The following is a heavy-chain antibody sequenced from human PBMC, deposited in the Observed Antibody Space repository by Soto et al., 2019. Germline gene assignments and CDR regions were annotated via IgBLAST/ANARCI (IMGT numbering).Heavy chain of an antibody. CDR3: ARVRVVVVPAAIRHYGMDV. Sequence: SVKVSCKASGGTFSSYAISWVRQAPGQGLGWMGGIIPIFGTANYAQKFQGRVTITADKSTSTAYMELSSLRSEDTAVYYCARVRVVVVPAAIRHYGMDVWGQGTTVTVSS. D-gene: IGHD2-2*02. CDR2: IIPIFGTA. CDR1: GGTFSSYA. V-gene: IGHV1-69*06. J-gene: IGHJ6*02.